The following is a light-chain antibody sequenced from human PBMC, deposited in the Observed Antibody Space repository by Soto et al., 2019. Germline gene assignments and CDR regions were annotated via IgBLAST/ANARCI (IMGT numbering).Light chain of an antibody. J-gene: IGKJ5*01. CDR1: QSVSST. CDR3: LQRSNWPPRT. V-gene: IGKV3-11*01. CDR2: DAS. Sequence: EIVLTQSPVTLSLSPGERATLSCRASQSVSSTLAWYQQKPGQAPRLLIYDASNRATGIPARFSGSGSRTDFTLTISSREPEDFAVYYCLQRSNWPPRTFGQGTRLEIK.